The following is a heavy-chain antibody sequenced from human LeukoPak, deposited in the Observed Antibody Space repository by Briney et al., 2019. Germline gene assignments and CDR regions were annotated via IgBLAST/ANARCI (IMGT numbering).Heavy chain of an antibody. CDR3: AKQSGGSGNYSRFDC. J-gene: IGHJ4*02. V-gene: IGHV3-48*03. D-gene: IGHD3-10*01. CDR1: GFTLSTHE. CDR2: ISSSGSTI. Sequence: GGSLRLSCVASGFTLSTHEMNWVRRAPGKGLEWISYISSSGSTIFYADSVKGRFAISRDNAKNTLHLQMNSLRAEDTAVYYCAKQSGGSGNYSRFDCWGQGTLVTVSS.